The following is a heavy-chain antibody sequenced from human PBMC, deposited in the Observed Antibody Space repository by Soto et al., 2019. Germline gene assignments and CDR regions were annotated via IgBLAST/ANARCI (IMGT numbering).Heavy chain of an antibody. D-gene: IGHD2-15*01. CDR3: ARDQYIVVVVAATHYYGMDV. CDR1: GFTFSSYA. V-gene: IGHV3-30-3*01. Sequence: QVQLVESGGGVVQPGRSLRLSCAASGFTFSSYAMHWVRQAPGKGLEWVAVLSYDGSNKYYADSVKGRFTISRDNSKNTLYLQMNSLRAEDTAVYYCARDQYIVVVVAATHYYGMDVWGQGTTDTVSS. CDR2: LSYDGSNK. J-gene: IGHJ6*02.